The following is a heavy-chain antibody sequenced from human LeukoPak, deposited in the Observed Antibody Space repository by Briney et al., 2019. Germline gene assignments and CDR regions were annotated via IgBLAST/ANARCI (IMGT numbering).Heavy chain of an antibody. Sequence: AGGSLRLSCAASGFTFSSYSMNWVRQAPGKGLEWVSSMSRSSSYIYYADSVKGRFTISRDNAKNSLYLQMNSLTAEYSAVYYCARDTTDAFDIWGQGTMVTVSS. CDR1: GFTFSSYS. CDR2: MSRSSSYI. D-gene: IGHD1-26*01. J-gene: IGHJ3*02. V-gene: IGHV3-21*01. CDR3: ARDTTDAFDI.